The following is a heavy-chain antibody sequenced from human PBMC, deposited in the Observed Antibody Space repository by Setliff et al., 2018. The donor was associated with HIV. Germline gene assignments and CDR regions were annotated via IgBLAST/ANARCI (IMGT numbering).Heavy chain of an antibody. CDR1: GGSISSGSYY. CDR2: IYTSGST. J-gene: IGHJ6*03. D-gene: IGHD3-10*01. Sequence: PSETLSLTCTVSGGSISSGSYYWSWIRQPAGKGLEWIGHIYTSGSTNYNPSLKSRVTISVDTSKNPFSLKLSSVTAADTAVHYCARDQGHASGRSYYYYYMDVWGKGTTVTVSS. CDR3: ARDQGHASGRSYYYYYMDV. V-gene: IGHV4-61*09.